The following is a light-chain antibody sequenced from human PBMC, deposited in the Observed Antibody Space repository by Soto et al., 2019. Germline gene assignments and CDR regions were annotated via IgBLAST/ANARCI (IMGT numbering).Light chain of an antibody. CDR3: QRYNSNSRK. J-gene: IGKJ1*01. Sequence: DIQMTQSPSTLSASVGDRVTITCRASQNVNKWVAWYQQKPGKAPKFLIYDASVLESGVPSRFSGSGSGTEFTIKISRMQTDFFETYYCQRYNSNSRKFCQGPKVDIK. CDR1: QNVNKW. CDR2: DAS. V-gene: IGKV1-5*01.